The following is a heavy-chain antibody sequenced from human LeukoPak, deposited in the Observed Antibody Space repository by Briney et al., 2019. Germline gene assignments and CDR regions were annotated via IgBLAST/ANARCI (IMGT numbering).Heavy chain of an antibody. CDR1: GFTFSSYA. J-gene: IGHJ4*02. CDR3: ARVRAVAAPFDY. CDR2: ISYDGSNK. V-gene: IGHV3-30*04. Sequence: PGGSLRLSCAAPGFTFSSYAMHWVRQAPGKGLEWVAVISYDGSNKYYADSVKGRFTISRDNSKNTLYLQMNSLRAEDTAVYYCARVRAVAAPFDYWGQGTLVTVSS. D-gene: IGHD6-19*01.